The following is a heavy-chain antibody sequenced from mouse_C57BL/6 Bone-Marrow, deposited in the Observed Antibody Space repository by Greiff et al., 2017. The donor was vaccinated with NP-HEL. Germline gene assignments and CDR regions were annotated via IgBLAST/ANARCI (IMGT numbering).Heavy chain of an antibody. Sequence: QVQLQQSGPELVKPGASVKISCKASGYAFSSSWMNWVKQRPGKGLEWIGRIYPGDGDPNYNGKFKGKATLTADKSSSTAYMQLSSLTSEDSAVYFCAREELWYGNLPYFDVWGTGTTVTVSS. CDR1: GYAFSSSW. CDR3: AREELWYGNLPYFDV. D-gene: IGHD2-10*02. J-gene: IGHJ1*03. CDR2: IYPGDGDP. V-gene: IGHV1-82*01.